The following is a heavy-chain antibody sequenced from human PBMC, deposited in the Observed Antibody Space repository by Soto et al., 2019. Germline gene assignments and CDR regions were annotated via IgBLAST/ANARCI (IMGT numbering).Heavy chain of an antibody. CDR1: GGSFSAYY. V-gene: IGHV4-34*01. Sequence: SETLSLTCAVYGGSFSAYYWSWLRQPPGKGLEWFGEINHSGSTNYNPSLKSRVTISVDTSKNQFSLKLSSVTAADTAVYYCARGFRYYYGSGSYPAGDIYYYGMDAWGQGTTVT. CDR2: INHSGST. J-gene: IGHJ6*02. D-gene: IGHD3-10*01. CDR3: ARGFRYYYGSGSYPAGDIYYYGMDA.